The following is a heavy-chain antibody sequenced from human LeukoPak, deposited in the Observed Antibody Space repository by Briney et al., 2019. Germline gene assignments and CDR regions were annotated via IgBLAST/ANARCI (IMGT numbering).Heavy chain of an antibody. CDR1: GGSFSGYY. Sequence: SETLSLTCAVYGGSFSGYYWSWIRQAPGKGLEWIGDIYHSGSPNYNPSLKSRVTISVDKSKNQFSLKLSSVTAADTAVYYCARTYDSSGYYYAFDYWGQGTLVTVSS. J-gene: IGHJ4*02. V-gene: IGHV4-34*01. CDR3: ARTYDSSGYYYAFDY. CDR2: IYHSGSP. D-gene: IGHD3-22*01.